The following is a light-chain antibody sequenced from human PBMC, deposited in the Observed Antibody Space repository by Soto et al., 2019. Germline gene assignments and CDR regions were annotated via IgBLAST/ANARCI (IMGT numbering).Light chain of an antibody. CDR2: TDN. J-gene: IGLJ1*01. V-gene: IGLV1-44*01. CDR1: SSNVGGNT. Sequence: QSVLTQPPSASGTPGQRVTISCSGSSSNVGGNTVNWYQHLPGTAPKVLIYTDNQRPSGVPDRFSGSKSGTSASLGISGLQSEDEAEPYCATWDESLNTRVFGNGTKVTV. CDR3: ATWDESLNTRV.